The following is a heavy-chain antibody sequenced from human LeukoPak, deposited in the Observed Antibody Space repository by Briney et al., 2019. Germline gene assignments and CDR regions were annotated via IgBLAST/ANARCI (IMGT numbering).Heavy chain of an antibody. CDR1: GFTFSSYA. CDR2: ISGSDDST. Sequence: GGSLRLSCAASGFTFSSYAMSWVRQAPGKGLEWVSGISGSDDSTYYADSVKGRFTISRDNSRNTLYLQMNSLRAEDTAVYYCAKVSSGLVRDFDYWGREPWSPSPQ. D-gene: IGHD6-19*01. J-gene: IGHJ4*02. V-gene: IGHV3-23*01. CDR3: AKVSSGLVRDFDY.